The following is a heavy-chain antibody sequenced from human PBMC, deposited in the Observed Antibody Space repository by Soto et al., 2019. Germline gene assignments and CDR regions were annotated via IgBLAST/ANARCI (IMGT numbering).Heavy chain of an antibody. V-gene: IGHV4-4*02. D-gene: IGHD2-15*01. Sequence: SETLSLTRAVSGGYISSSRWWSWVRQPPGKGREGSSEIYHSGSTNYNPSLKSRVTISVDKSKNKFPLSRKCVAAADTAIYYCAKGRGFYSDNYCDPWGQGTQVTVS. J-gene: IGHJ5*02. CDR1: GGYISSSRW. CDR3: AKGRGFYSDNYCDP. CDR2: IYHSGST.